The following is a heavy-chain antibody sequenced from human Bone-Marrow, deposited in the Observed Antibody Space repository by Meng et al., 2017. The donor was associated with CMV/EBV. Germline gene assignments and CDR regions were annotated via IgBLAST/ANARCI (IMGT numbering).Heavy chain of an antibody. CDR3: ARDPIVYSGYEVFGDY. CDR1: GFTFSSYW. J-gene: IGHJ4*02. D-gene: IGHD5-12*01. CDR2: IKQDGSEK. V-gene: IGHV3-7*03. Sequence: GESLKISCAASGFTFSSYWMSWVRQAPGKGLEWVANIKQDGSEKYYVDSVKGRFTISRDNAKNSLYLQMNSLRAEDMAVYYCARDPIVYSGYEVFGDYWGQGTRVTGSS.